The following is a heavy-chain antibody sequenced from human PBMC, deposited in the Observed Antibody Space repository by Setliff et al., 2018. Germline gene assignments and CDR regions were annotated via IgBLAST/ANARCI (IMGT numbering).Heavy chain of an antibody. CDR2: IYYSGST. CDR1: GGSISSSSYY. V-gene: IGHV4-39*07. D-gene: IGHD4-17*01. Sequence: SETLSLTCTVSGGSISSSSYYWGWIRQPPGKGLEWIGSIYYSGSTYYNPSLKGRVTIPVDTSKNQFSLKLSSVTAADTAVYYCARDRVTTLENYYYYYGMDVWGRGTTVTVSS. J-gene: IGHJ6*02. CDR3: ARDRVTTLENYYYYYGMDV.